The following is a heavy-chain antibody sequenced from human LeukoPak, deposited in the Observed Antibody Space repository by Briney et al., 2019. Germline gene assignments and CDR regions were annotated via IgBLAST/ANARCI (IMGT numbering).Heavy chain of an antibody. Sequence: PGGSLRLSCAASGFTFSSYSMNWVRQAPGKGLEWVSSISSSSSYIYSADSVKGRFTISRDNAKNSLYLQMNSLRAEDTAVYYCARNSGSPTYYFDYWGQGTLVTVSS. CDR2: ISSSSSYI. V-gene: IGHV3-21*01. J-gene: IGHJ4*02. CDR1: GFTFSSYS. CDR3: ARNSGSPTYYFDY. D-gene: IGHD1-26*01.